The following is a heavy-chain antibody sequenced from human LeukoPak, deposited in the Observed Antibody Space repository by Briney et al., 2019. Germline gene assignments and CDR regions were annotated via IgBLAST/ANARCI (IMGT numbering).Heavy chain of an antibody. D-gene: IGHD4-17*01. CDR3: ATVTVTTGYYYGMDV. CDR1: GYTFTSYG. J-gene: IGHJ6*02. V-gene: IGHV1-24*01. CDR2: FDPEDGET. Sequence: ASVKVSCKASGYTFTSYGISWVRQAPGKGLEWMGGFDPEDGETIYAQKFQGRVTMTEDTSTDTAYMELSSLRSEDTAVYYCATVTVTTGYYYGMDVWGQGTTVTVSS.